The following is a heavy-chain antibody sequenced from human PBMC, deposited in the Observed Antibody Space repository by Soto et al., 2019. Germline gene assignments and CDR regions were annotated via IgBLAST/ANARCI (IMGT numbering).Heavy chain of an antibody. CDR3: ARGPSSGSFDY. CDR1: GGTFSSYT. J-gene: IGHJ4*02. V-gene: IGHV1-69*02. D-gene: IGHD3-10*01. CDR2: IIPILGIA. Sequence: QVQLVQSGAEVKKPGSSVKVSCKASGGTFSSYTISWVRQAPGQGLEWMGRIIPILGIANYAQKFQGRVTITEDKSTSTAYMELSSLRSEDTAVYYCARGPSSGSFDYWGQGTLVTVSS.